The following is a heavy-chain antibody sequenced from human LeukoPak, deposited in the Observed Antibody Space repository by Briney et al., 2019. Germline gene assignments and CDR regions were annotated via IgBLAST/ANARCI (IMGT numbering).Heavy chain of an antibody. CDR3: ARSGLLWNLAY. D-gene: IGHD1-1*01. J-gene: IGHJ4*02. CDR2: IYYSGNT. Sequence: SETLSLTCTVSGGSISSSNYYWGWIRQPPGKGLERIGSIYYSGNTYYNPSLKSRVTISLDTSKNQFSLKLSSVTAADTAVYYCARSGLLWNLAYWGQGTLVTVSS. CDR1: GGSISSSNYY. V-gene: IGHV4-39*07.